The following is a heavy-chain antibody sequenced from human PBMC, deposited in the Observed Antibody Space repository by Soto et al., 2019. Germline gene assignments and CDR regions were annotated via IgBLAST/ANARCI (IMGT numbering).Heavy chain of an antibody. D-gene: IGHD1-26*01. V-gene: IGHV4-39*07. CDR1: DGYLRSSGYY. CDR2: IYYSGTT. Sequence: SVTMSLPWTVSDGYLRSSGYYWGWIRQPPGKGLEWIGSIYYSGTTAYIPSLQSRVTISLDTSKSQFSLRLSSVTAADTAVYYCARVDPRGGYLNGFDIWGQGTMVTVSS. J-gene: IGHJ3*02. CDR3: ARVDPRGGYLNGFDI.